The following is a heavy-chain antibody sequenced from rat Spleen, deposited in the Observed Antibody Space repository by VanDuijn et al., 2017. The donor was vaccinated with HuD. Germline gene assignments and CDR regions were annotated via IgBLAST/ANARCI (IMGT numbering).Heavy chain of an antibody. D-gene: IGHD1-11*01. CDR3: TAGGGYWDY. Sequence: EVQLVESGGGLVQPGRSLKLSCVASGFTFTNYWMTWIRQAPGKGLEWVASITNTGDMTYYPDSVNGPFNISRDNAKSTLYRQMNSLRSEDTATYYCTAGGGYWDYWGQGVMVTVSS. CDR2: ITNTGDMT. J-gene: IGHJ2*01. V-gene: IGHV5-31*01. CDR1: GFTFTNYW.